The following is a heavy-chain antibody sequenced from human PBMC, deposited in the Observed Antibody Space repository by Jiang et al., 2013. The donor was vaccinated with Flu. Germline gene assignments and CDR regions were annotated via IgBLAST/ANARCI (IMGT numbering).Heavy chain of an antibody. D-gene: IGHD3-22*01. Sequence: SVKVSCKASGYTFTSYAMHWVRQAPGQRLEWMGWINAGNGNTKYSQKFQGRVTITRDTSASTAYMELSSLRSEDTAVYYCARDPRRMITMIVVVPSHLVYYFDYWGQGTLVTVSS. CDR3: ARDPRRMITMIVVVPSHLVYYFDY. CDR1: GYTFTSYA. J-gene: IGHJ4*02. CDR2: INAGNGNT. V-gene: IGHV1-3*01.